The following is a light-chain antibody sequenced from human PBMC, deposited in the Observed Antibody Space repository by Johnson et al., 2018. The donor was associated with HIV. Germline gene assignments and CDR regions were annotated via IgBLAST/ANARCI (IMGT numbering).Light chain of an antibody. V-gene: IGLV1-51*01. CDR2: DNN. Sequence: QSVLSQPPSVSAAPGQKVTISCSGSSSNIGNNYVSWYQQLPGTAPKLLIYDNNKRPSGIPDRFSGSKSGTSATLGITGLQTGDEADYYCGTWDSSWRAGFFGTGTKVTGL. CDR3: GTWDSSWRAGF. J-gene: IGLJ1*01. CDR1: SSNIGNNY.